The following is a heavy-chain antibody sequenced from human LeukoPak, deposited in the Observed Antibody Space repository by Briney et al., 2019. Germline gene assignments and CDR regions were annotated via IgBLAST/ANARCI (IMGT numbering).Heavy chain of an antibody. CDR2: ISSSSSYI. Sequence: PGGSLRLSCAASGFTFSSYSMNWVRQAPGKGLEWVSSISSSSSYIYYADSVKGRFTISRDNAKNSLYLQMNSLRAEDTAVYYCARDDSREGDIVARGNWFDPWGQGTLVTVSS. D-gene: IGHD5-12*01. CDR1: GFTFSSYS. J-gene: IGHJ5*02. CDR3: ARDDSREGDIVARGNWFDP. V-gene: IGHV3-21*01.